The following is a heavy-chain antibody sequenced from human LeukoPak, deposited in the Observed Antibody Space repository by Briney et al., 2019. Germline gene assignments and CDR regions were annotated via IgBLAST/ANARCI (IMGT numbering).Heavy chain of an antibody. CDR1: GYTFTSYG. Sequence: ASVKVSCKASGYTFTSYGISWVRQAPGQGLEWMGWISAYNGNTNYAQKLQGRVTMTTDTSTSTAYMELRSLRSDDTAVYYCARGGRYCSSTSCFGYSFDIWGQGTMVTVSS. V-gene: IGHV1-18*01. CDR3: ARGGRYCSSTSCFGYSFDI. CDR2: ISAYNGNT. J-gene: IGHJ3*02. D-gene: IGHD2-2*01.